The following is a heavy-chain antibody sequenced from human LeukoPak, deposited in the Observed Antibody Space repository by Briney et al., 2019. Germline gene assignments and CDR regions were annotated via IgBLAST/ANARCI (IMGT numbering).Heavy chain of an antibody. CDR1: GFTFSSYG. CDR3: AKGVGSGSELDY. J-gene: IGHJ4*02. CDR2: ISFDGSNK. D-gene: IGHD3-10*01. Sequence: GGSLRLSCAASGFTFSSYGMHWVRQAPGKGLEWVAVISFDGSNKYYADSVKGRFTISRDNSKNTLYMQVNSLRAEDTAVYYCAKGVGSGSELDYWGQGTLVTVSS. V-gene: IGHV3-30*18.